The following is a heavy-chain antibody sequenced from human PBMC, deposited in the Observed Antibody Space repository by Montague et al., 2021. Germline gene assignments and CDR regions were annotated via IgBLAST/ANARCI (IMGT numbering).Heavy chain of an antibody. CDR1: GGSISRSSYY. CDR2: IYSSGST. V-gene: IGHV4-39*01. Sequence: SETLSLTCTVSGGSISRSSYYWGWIRQPPGKGLEWIGSIYSSGSTYYNPSLKSRVTISADTSKDQFSLKLSSVTAADTAVYYCTRPGGYCTNDTCYFWFAPWGQGTPVTVSS. D-gene: IGHD2-8*01. CDR3: TRPGGYCTNDTCYFWFAP. J-gene: IGHJ5*02.